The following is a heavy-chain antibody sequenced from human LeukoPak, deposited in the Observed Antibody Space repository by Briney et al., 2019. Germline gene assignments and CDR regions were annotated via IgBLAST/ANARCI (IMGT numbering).Heavy chain of an antibody. CDR3: ARSYDSSGSPFDY. Sequence: GASVKVSCKASGYTFTSYYMHWVRQAPGEGLEWVGIINPTGGSTSYAQKFQGRVTMTRDTSTSTVYMELRSLRSDDTAVYYCARSYDSSGSPFDYWGQGTLVTVSS. CDR1: GYTFTSYY. CDR2: INPTGGST. J-gene: IGHJ4*02. D-gene: IGHD3-22*01. V-gene: IGHV1-46*01.